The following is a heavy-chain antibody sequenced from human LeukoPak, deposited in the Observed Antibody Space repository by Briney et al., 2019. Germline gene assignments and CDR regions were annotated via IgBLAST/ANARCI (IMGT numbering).Heavy chain of an antibody. CDR3: AKTMGAIDHDY. CDR1: GFTFSSYA. D-gene: IGHD1-26*01. V-gene: IGHV3-23*01. J-gene: IGHJ4*02. Sequence: GGSLRLSCAASGFTFSSYAMSWVRQAPGKGLEWVSAISGSGGSTYYADSVKGRFTVSRDNSKNTIFLQMNTLRADDTAVYYCAKTMGAIDHDYWGQGTLVIVSS. CDR2: ISGSGGST.